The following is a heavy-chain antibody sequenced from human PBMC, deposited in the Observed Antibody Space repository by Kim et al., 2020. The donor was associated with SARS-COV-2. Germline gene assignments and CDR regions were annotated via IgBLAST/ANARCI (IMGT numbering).Heavy chain of an antibody. V-gene: IGHV4-34*01. CDR3: ARSRWWYHRSFDY. CDR2: INHSGST. J-gene: IGHJ4*02. CDR1: GGSFSGYY. D-gene: IGHD2-15*01. Sequence: SETLSLTCAVYGGSFSGYYWSWIRQPPGKGLEWIGEINHSGSTNYNPSLKSRVTISVDTSKNQFSLKLSSVTAADTAVYYCARSRWWYHRSFDYWGQGTLVTVSS.